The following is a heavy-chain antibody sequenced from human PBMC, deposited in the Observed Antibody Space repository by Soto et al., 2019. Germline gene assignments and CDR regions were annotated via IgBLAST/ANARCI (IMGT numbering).Heavy chain of an antibody. Sequence: EVQLVESGGGVVQPGGSLRLSCAASGFTIGDYWMSWVRQAPGKGLEWVANIKPDGSEKYYVDSVKGRFTISRDSAKNSLYLQMNSLRGDDTAVYYCARTIVVVVPDNFDHWGQGTLVTVSS. CDR1: GFTIGDYW. J-gene: IGHJ4*02. CDR2: IKPDGSEK. CDR3: ARTIVVVVPDNFDH. V-gene: IGHV3-7*01. D-gene: IGHD3-22*01.